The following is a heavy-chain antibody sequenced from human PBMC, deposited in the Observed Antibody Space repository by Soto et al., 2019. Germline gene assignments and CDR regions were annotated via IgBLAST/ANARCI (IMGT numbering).Heavy chain of an antibody. D-gene: IGHD5-18*01. CDR1: GFTFSNYY. V-gene: IGHV3-11*01. J-gene: IGHJ4*02. CDR2: ISSTGRTI. Sequence: GGSLRLSCGASGFTFSNYYMSWIRQAPGKGLEWVSYISSTGRTIYYADSVKGRFTVSRDNAQNSLSLKLNSLRAEDTAVYYCAGPGYSSQDYWGQGALVTVSS. CDR3: AGPGYSSQDY.